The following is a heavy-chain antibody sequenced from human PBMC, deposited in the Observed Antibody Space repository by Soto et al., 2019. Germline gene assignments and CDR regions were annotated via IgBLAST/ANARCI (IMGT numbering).Heavy chain of an antibody. D-gene: IGHD6-13*01. CDR2: INHSGST. J-gene: IGHJ5*02. Sequence: SETLSLTCAVYGGSFSGYYWSWIRQPPGKGLEWIGEINHSGSTNYNPSLKSRVTISVDTSKNQFSLKLSSVTAADTAVYYCARTRSDSSSWYNWFDPWGQGTLVTVSS. V-gene: IGHV4-34*01. CDR3: ARTRSDSSSWYNWFDP. CDR1: GGSFSGYY.